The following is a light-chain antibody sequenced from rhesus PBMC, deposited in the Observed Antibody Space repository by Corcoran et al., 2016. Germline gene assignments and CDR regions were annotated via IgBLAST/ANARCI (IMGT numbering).Light chain of an antibody. CDR3: MQALEFPLT. J-gene: IGKJ4*01. V-gene: IGKV2-104*02. CDR1: PSLLDSEDGNTY. Sequence: DIVMTQTPLSLPVTPGEPASISCRSSPSLLDSEDGNTYLDWYLQKPGQFPQLLIYEVSTRASGVPDRCSGSGSDTDFTLKISRVEAEDVWVYYCMQALEFPLTFGGGTKVEIK. CDR2: EVS.